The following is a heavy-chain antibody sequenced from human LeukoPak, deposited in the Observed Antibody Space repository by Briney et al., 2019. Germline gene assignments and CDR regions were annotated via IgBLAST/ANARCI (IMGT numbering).Heavy chain of an antibody. CDR3: HYYDSSGYPVVAFDI. Sequence: PGGSLRLSCAASGFTFSSYAMHWVRQAPGKGLEWVANIKQDGSEKYYVDSVKGRFTISRDNAKNSLYLQMNSLRAEDTAVYYCHYYDSSGYPVVAFDIWGQGTMVTVSS. CDR1: GFTFSSYA. J-gene: IGHJ3*02. V-gene: IGHV3-7*01. D-gene: IGHD3-22*01. CDR2: IKQDGSEK.